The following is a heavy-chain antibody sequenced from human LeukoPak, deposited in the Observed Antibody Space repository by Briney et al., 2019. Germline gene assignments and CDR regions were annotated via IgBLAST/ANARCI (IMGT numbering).Heavy chain of an antibody. Sequence: GGSLRLSCAASGFTFSDFHMSWIRQAPGKGLEWVSYISGSAGTTYYAASVKGRFTSSRDSAKNSLYLQMNSLRAEDTAVYYCAREGSSSWFVNSWGQGTLVTVSS. CDR3: AREGSSSWFVNS. V-gene: IGHV3-11*01. CDR1: GFTFSDFH. D-gene: IGHD6-13*01. J-gene: IGHJ4*02. CDR2: ISGSAGTT.